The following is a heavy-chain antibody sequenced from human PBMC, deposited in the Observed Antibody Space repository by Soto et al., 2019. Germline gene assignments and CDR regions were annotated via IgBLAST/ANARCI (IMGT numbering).Heavy chain of an antibody. CDR3: AREQPPALYFGMDV. J-gene: IGHJ6*02. CDR2: IYSNGNT. V-gene: IGHV3-66*01. Sequence: EVQLAESGGGLVQPGGSVRLSCAASGLSVSSSYMSWVRQTPGKGLEWVSVIYSNGNTYYADSVKGRFTISRDNSKNTVYLQTNILRDEDTGVYYCAREQPPALYFGMDVWGQGTTVIVSS. D-gene: IGHD2-15*01. CDR1: GLSVSSSY.